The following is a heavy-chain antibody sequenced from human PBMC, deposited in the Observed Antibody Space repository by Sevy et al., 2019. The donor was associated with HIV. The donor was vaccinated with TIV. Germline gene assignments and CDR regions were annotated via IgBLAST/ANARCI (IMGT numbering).Heavy chain of an antibody. V-gene: IGHV1-8*01. D-gene: IGHD6-6*01. J-gene: IGHJ4*02. CDR3: ASRRPLLYISSSRPLDY. CDR1: GYTFTNYD. CDR2: MNPNSGDT. Sequence: ASVKVSCKASGYTFTNYDIAWVRQATGQGLEWMGWMNPNSGDTGYAQKFQGRLTMTRDTSISTAYMELGSLRSEDPAVYYGASRRPLLYISSSRPLDYWGQGALVTVSS.